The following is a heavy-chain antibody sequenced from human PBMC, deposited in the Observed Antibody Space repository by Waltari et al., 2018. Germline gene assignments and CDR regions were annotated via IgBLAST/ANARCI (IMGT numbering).Heavy chain of an antibody. J-gene: IGHJ6*02. CDR2: INPNSGGT. CDR3: ARDLEGGYYYGMDV. V-gene: IGHV1-2*06. Sequence: QVQLVQSGAEVKKPGASVKVSCKASGYTFTGYYMHWVRQAPGQGLEWMGRINPNSGGTNYAQKCQGRVTMTRDTSISTAYMELSRLRSDDTAVYYCARDLEGGYYYGMDVWGQGTTVTVSS. D-gene: IGHD3-16*01. CDR1: GYTFTGYY.